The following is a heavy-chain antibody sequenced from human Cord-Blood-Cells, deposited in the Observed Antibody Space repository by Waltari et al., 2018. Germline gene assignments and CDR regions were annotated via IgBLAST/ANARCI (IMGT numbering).Heavy chain of an antibody. CDR1: GFTLSGIS. J-gene: IGHJ5*02. CDR3: AREGDEAEWFDP. V-gene: IGHV3-48*02. CDR2: ISSSSSTI. Sequence: EVQLVESGGGLVQPGGSLSLSCAAFGFTLSGISWNWVGQAPGKGLEWVSYISSSSSTIYYADSVKGRFTISRDNAKNSLYLQMNSLRDEDTAVYYCAREGDEAEWFDPWGQGTLVTVSS. D-gene: IGHD3-16*01.